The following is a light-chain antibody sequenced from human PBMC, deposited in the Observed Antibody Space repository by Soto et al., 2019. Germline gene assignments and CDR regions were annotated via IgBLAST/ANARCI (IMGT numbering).Light chain of an antibody. V-gene: IGLV1-40*01. J-gene: IGLJ1*01. Sequence: VLTQPPSVSGAPGQRVTISCTGSSSNIGANYDVHWYQSLPGTAPKLLIYANINRPSGVPDRFSGSKSGTSASLAITGLQAEDEADYYCQSYDNSLSGSYVFGAGTKVTVL. CDR2: ANI. CDR1: SSNIGANYD. CDR3: QSYDNSLSGSYV.